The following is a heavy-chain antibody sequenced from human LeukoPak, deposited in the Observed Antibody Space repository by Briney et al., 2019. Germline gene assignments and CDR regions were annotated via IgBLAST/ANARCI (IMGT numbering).Heavy chain of an antibody. CDR2: IKQDGSEK. CDR1: GFTFSSYW. CDR3: ARDYGDYGTYFDY. D-gene: IGHD4-17*01. J-gene: IGHJ4*02. Sequence: GGSLRLSCAASGFTFSSYWMSWVRQAPGKGLEWVANIKQDGSEKYYVDSVKGRFTISRDNAKNSLYLQMNSLRAKDTAVYYCARDYGDYGTYFDYWGQGTLVTVSS. V-gene: IGHV3-7*01.